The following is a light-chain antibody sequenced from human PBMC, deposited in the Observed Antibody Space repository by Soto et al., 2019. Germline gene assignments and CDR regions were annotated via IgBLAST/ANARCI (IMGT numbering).Light chain of an antibody. CDR1: QSVSSY. Sequence: EIVLRQSPATLSLSPGERATLSCRASQSVSSYLAWYQQKPGQAPRLLIYDASNRATGIPARFSGSGSGTEFTLTISSLQSLFFTIQPRQQYTIWPFTSGCGTKV. V-gene: IGKV3-11*01. CDR3: QQYTIWPFT. CDR2: DAS. J-gene: IGKJ4*02.